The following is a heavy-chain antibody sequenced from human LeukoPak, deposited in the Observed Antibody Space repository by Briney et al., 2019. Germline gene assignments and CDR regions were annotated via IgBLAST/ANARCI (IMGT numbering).Heavy chain of an antibody. CDR1: GFTFSSYA. D-gene: IGHD2-2*03. J-gene: IGHJ5*02. Sequence: GGSLRLSCAASGFTFSSYAMSWVRQAPGKGLGWVSAISGSGGSTYYADSVKGRFTISRDNSKNTLYLQMNSLRAEDTAVYYCAKGGYCSSTSCYHNWFDPWGRGTLVTVSS. CDR2: ISGSGGST. CDR3: AKGGYCSSTSCYHNWFDP. V-gene: IGHV3-23*01.